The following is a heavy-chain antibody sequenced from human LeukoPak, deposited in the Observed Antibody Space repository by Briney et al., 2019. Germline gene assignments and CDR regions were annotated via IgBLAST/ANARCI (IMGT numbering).Heavy chain of an antibody. CDR3: ANYLPSGSYYDSSGYSDY. D-gene: IGHD3-22*01. Sequence: GGSLRLSCAASGFTFSDYYMSWIRQAPGKGLEWVSYISSSGSTIYYADSVKGRFTISRDNAKNSLYLQMNSLRAEDTAVYYCANYLPSGSYYDSSGYSDYWGQGTLVTVSS. J-gene: IGHJ4*02. CDR2: ISSSGSTI. CDR1: GFTFSDYY. V-gene: IGHV3-11*01.